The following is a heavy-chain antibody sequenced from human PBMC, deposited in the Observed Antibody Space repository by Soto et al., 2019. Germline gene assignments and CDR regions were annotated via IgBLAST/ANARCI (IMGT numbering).Heavy chain of an antibody. J-gene: IGHJ4*02. V-gene: IGHV1-18*01. D-gene: IGHD3-10*01. CDR3: AREIWFGPLGSIAHDY. Sequence: QVQLVQSGAEVKKPGASVKVSCKASGYTFTSYGIIWVRQAPGQGLEWMGWISAYNGNTNYAQKLQGRVTMTTDTSTSTAYMELRSLRSDDTAVYYCAREIWFGPLGSIAHDYWGQGTLVTVSS. CDR2: ISAYNGNT. CDR1: GYTFTSYG.